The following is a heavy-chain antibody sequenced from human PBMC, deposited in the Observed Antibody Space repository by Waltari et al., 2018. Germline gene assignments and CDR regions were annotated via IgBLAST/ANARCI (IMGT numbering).Heavy chain of an antibody. CDR1: GDTYISVA. CDR3: ARGNTAMADY. J-gene: IGHJ4*02. D-gene: IGHD5-18*01. Sequence: QLVLSGAEVKKPGSPVEVSCKAYGDTYISVAISWVRQAPGQGLEWMGGIIPIFGTANYAQKFQGRVTITADESTSTAYMELSSLRSEDTAVYYCARGNTAMADYWGQGTLVTVSS. V-gene: IGHV1-69*12. CDR2: IIPIFGTA.